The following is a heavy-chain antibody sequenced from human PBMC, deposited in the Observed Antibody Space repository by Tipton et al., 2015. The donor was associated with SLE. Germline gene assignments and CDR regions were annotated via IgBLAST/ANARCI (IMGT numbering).Heavy chain of an antibody. Sequence: TLSLTCTVSGGPVSSGSYYWSWVRQHPVRGLEWIGFIYHSGPTYYHPSLEGRVSISVDTSMNQFSLNLSSVTVADTAVYYCARLNMATDFWGQGTLVTVSS. CDR1: GGPVSSGSYY. CDR2: IYHSGPT. V-gene: IGHV4-31*03. D-gene: IGHD5-12*01. J-gene: IGHJ4*02. CDR3: ARLNMATDF.